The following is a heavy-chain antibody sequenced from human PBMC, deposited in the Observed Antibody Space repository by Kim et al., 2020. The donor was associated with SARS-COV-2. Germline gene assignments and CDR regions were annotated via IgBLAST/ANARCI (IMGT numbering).Heavy chain of an antibody. D-gene: IGHD5-12*01. CDR2: SH. V-gene: IGHV4-30-2*01. J-gene: IGHJ5*02. Sequence: SHYTHPSLKRRVTISVDRSKNQFSLKLSSVTAADTAVYYCARVVAGSWFDPWGQGTLVTVSS. CDR3: ARVVAGSWFDP.